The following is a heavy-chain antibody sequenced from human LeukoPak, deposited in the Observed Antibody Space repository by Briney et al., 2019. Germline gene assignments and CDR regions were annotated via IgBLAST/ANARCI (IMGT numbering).Heavy chain of an antibody. V-gene: IGHV1-46*01. CDR3: ATRPITAPAGLH. D-gene: IGHD6-6*01. Sequence: ASVKVSCKASGYIFTSNYIHWVRQAPGQGLEWMGMIYPRDGSTSYAQRFQDRVTMTTDTSTGTAYMELRSLRSDDTAVYYCATRPITAPAGLHWGQGTLVTVSS. CDR1: GYIFTSNY. CDR2: IYPRDGST. J-gene: IGHJ4*02.